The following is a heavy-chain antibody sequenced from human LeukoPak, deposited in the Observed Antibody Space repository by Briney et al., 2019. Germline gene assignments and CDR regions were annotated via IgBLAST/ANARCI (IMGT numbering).Heavy chain of an antibody. CDR3: ARALEIAVAGTVDY. D-gene: IGHD6-19*01. V-gene: IGHV1-18*01. CDR2: ISAYNGNT. J-gene: IGHJ4*02. CDR1: GYTFTSYG. Sequence: ASVKVSCKASGYTFTSYGISWVRQAPGQGLEWMGWISAYNGNTNYAQKLQGRVTMTTDTSTSTAYMELSRLRSDDTAVYYCARALEIAVAGTVDYWGQGTLVTVSS.